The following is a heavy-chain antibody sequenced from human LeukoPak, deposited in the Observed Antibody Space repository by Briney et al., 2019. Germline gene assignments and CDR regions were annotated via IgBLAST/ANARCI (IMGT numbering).Heavy chain of an antibody. J-gene: IGHJ5*02. V-gene: IGHV1-46*01. CDR2: INPSGGST. Sequence: GASVKVSCKASGYTFTSYYMHWVRQAPGQGLECMGIINPSGGSTSYAQKFQGRVTMTRDMSTSTVYMELSSLRSEDTAVYYCARGLGLGNWEAAWFDPWGQGTLVTVSS. CDR1: GYTFTSYY. D-gene: IGHD7-27*01. CDR3: ARGLGLGNWEAAWFDP.